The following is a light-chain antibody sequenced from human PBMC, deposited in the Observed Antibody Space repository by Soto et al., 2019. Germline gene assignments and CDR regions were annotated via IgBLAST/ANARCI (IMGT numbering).Light chain of an antibody. CDR3: QSYDSSLSGSYVV. Sequence: QAVVTQPPSVSGAPGQRVTISCTGSSSNIGAGYDEHWYQQLPGTAPKLLIYGNSNRPSGVPDRFSGSKSGTSASLAITGLQAEDEADYYCQSYDSSLSGSYVVFGGGTQLTVL. CDR2: GNS. J-gene: IGLJ2*01. CDR1: SSNIGAGYD. V-gene: IGLV1-40*01.